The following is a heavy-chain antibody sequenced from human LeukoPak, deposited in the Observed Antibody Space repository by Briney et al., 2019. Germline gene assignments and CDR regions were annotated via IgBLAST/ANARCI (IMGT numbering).Heavy chain of an antibody. D-gene: IGHD5-18*01. CDR2: INLGDSDT. J-gene: IGHJ6*02. Sequence: GESLKISCQGSGYSFTNYWIGWVRQMPGKGLEWMGIINLGDSDTRYSPSFQGQVTISADKSINTAYLQWSSLKASDTAMYYCARQVSVDTAVVNYYYYYGMDVWGQGTTVTVSS. V-gene: IGHV5-51*01. CDR1: GYSFTNYW. CDR3: ARQVSVDTAVVNYYYYYGMDV.